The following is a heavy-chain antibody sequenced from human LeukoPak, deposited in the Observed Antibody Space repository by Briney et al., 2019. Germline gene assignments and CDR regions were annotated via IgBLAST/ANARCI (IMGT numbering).Heavy chain of an antibody. CDR1: VCSISSSSYN. J-gene: IGHJ4*02. Sequence: SETLSLTCTVSVCSISSSSYNWVCIRQPPGKGLEWMGSIYYSGRTYYNPSLKSRVTISVDMSKNQSSLKLSSVSAADTAVYYCARHRGYSSTSCFDYWGQGTLVTVSS. CDR2: IYYSGRT. V-gene: IGHV4-39*01. D-gene: IGHD2-2*01. CDR3: ARHRGYSSTSCFDY.